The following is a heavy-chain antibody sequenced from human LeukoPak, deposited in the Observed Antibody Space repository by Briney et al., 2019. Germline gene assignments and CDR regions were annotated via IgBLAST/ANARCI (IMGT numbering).Heavy chain of an antibody. CDR1: GFTFDDYG. CDR3: ARDPPGVCGGDCYSSPVFDY. D-gene: IGHD2-21*02. V-gene: IGHV3-20*04. J-gene: IGHJ4*02. CDR2: INWNGGST. Sequence: GGSLRLSCAASGFTFDDYGMSWVRQAPGKGLEWVSGINWNGGSTGYADSVKGRFTISRDNAKNSLYLQMNSLRAEDTALYYCARDPPGVCGGDCYSSPVFDYWGQGTLVTVSS.